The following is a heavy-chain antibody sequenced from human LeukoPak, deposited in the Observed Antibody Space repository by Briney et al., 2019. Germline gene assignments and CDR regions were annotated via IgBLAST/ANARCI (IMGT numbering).Heavy chain of an antibody. CDR2: IIPILGIA. D-gene: IGHD3-10*01. CDR3: ARHGGAWFGEYHDAFDI. V-gene: IGHV1-69*04. Sequence: SVKVSCKASGGTFSSYAISWVRQAPGQGLEWMGRIIPILGIANYAQKFQGRVTITADKSTSTAYMELSSLRSEDTAVYYCARHGGAWFGEYHDAFDIWGQGTMVTVSS. CDR1: GGTFSSYA. J-gene: IGHJ3*02.